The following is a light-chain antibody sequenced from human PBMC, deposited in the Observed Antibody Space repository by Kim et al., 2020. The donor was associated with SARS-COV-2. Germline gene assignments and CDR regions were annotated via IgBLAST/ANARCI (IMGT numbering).Light chain of an antibody. J-gene: IGKJ4*01. CDR2: AAS. CDR3: QQYNSYPFT. Sequence: ASVGEGVTITCRTSQVICNHLVWFQQKPGKAPKLLIYAASSLQSGVPSKFSGSGSGTDFTLTISSLQPEDFGTYYCQQYNSYPFTFGGGTKVDIK. CDR1: QVICNH. V-gene: IGKV1-16*02.